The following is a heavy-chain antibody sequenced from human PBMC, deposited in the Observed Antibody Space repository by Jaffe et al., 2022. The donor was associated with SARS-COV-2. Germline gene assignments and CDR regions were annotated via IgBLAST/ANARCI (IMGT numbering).Heavy chain of an antibody. CDR3: CRRSDTTIDS. J-gene: IGHJ4*02. CDR2: IYPDDSDT. V-gene: IGHV5-51*01. CDR1: GNSFTSNYW. D-gene: IGHD5-18*01. Sequence: EVQLVQSGAEVKKPGDSLKISCKSFGNSFTSNYWIGWVRQMPGKGLEWVGIIYPDDSDTRYSPSFQGQVTISVDKSITTAYLQWGSLKVSDTATYFCCRRSDTTIDSWGQGTLVTVSS.